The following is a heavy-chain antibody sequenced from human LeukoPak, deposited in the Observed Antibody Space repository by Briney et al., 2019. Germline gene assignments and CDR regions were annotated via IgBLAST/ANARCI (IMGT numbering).Heavy chain of an antibody. CDR3: AKGITMIVPKAPDY. Sequence: GRSLRLSCAASGFTFSSYGMHWVRQAPGKGLEWVAVISYDGSNKYYADSVKGRFTISRDNSKNTLYLQMNSLRAEDTAVYYCAKGITMIVPKAPDYWGQGTLVTVSS. CDR1: GFTFSSYG. V-gene: IGHV3-30*18. D-gene: IGHD3-22*01. CDR2: ISYDGSNK. J-gene: IGHJ4*02.